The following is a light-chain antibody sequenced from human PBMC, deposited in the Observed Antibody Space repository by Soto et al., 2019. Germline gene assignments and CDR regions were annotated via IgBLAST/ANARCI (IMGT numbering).Light chain of an antibody. Sequence: GERATLPCRASQSVSSNYLAWYQQKPGQAPRLLIYVASTRATGIPDRFSGSGSGTDFTLTIGRLEPEDFAVYYCQQYGNSPPYTFGQGTKVDIK. CDR3: QQYGNSPPYT. CDR2: VAS. V-gene: IGKV3-20*01. CDR1: QSVSSNY. J-gene: IGKJ2*01.